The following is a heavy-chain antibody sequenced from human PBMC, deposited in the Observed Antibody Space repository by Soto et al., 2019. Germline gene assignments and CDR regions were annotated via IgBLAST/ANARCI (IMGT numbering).Heavy chain of an antibody. D-gene: IGHD3-22*01. CDR3: AXYAYDSSGYYYGTDMDV. Sequence: KPSDTLSVTCIVSGGSISSGDYYWSWIRQPPGKGLEWIGYIYYSGSTYYNPSLKSRVTISVDTSKNQFSLKLSSVTAADTAVYYCAXYAYDSSGYYYGTDMDVWGQGTTVTVSS. J-gene: IGHJ6*02. CDR2: IYYSGST. V-gene: IGHV4-30-4*02. CDR1: GGSISSGDYY.